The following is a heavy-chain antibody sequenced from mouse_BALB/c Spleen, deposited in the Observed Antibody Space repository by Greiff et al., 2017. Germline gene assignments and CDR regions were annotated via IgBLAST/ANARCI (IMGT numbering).Heavy chain of an antibody. CDR3: AREDSSGFFAY. D-gene: IGHD3-2*01. V-gene: IGHV1-77*01. CDR2: IYPGSGNT. CDR1: GYTFTDYY. Sequence: VQLQQSGAELARPGASVKLSCKASGYTFTDYYINWVKQRTGQGLEWIGEIYPGSGNTYYNEKFKGKATLTADKSSSTAYMQLSSLTSEDSAVYFCAREDSSGFFAYWGQGTLVTVSA. J-gene: IGHJ3*01.